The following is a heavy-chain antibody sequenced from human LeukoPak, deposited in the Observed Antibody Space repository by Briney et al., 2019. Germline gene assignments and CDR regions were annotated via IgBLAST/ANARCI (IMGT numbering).Heavy chain of an antibody. CDR1: GFTFSNYW. J-gene: IGHJ4*02. D-gene: IGHD3-22*01. V-gene: IGHV3-7*01. CDR3: ARMSSSGYFL. CDR2: IKQDESEK. Sequence: GGSLRLPCAASGFTFSNYWMSWVRQAPGKGLEWVANIKQDESEKYFVDSTKGRFIISRDNVEKLLYLQMNSLRAEDTAVYYCARMSSSGYFLWGQGALVTVSS.